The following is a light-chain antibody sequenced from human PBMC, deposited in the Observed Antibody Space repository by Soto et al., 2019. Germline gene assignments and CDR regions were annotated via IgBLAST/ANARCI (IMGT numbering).Light chain of an antibody. Sequence: DIVMTQSPDSLAVSLGERATINCKSSQSLLYSSNSKSYLTWYQQKPGQPPKLLVYWASTRESGVPDRFSGSGYGKDFTLTISSLQAEDVAVYYCQQYYSIPITFGQGTLMEIK. V-gene: IGKV4-1*01. CDR1: QSLLYSSNSKSY. CDR2: WAS. J-gene: IGKJ5*01. CDR3: QQYYSIPIT.